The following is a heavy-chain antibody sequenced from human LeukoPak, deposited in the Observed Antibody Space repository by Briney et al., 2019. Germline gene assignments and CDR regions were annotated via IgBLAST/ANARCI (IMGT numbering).Heavy chain of an antibody. J-gene: IGHJ6*02. CDR3: AREGYCSATNCFYGMDI. D-gene: IGHD2-2*01. V-gene: IGHV3-21*01. CDR2: IGGSSGYI. CDR1: GFTFSSYY. Sequence: PGGSLRLSCAASGFTFSSYYMSWVRQAPGKGLEWVSSIGGSSGYIYYADSVKGRFTISSDNAKNAVYLQMNSLRAEDTAVYYCAREGYCSATNCFYGMDIWGQGTTVTVSS.